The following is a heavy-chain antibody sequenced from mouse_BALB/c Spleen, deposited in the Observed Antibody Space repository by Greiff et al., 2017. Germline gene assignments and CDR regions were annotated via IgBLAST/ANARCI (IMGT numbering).Heavy chain of an antibody. J-gene: IGHJ3*01. V-gene: IGHV5-17*02. Sequence: EVQGVESGGGLVQPGGSRKLSCAASGFTFSSFGMHWVRQAPEKGLEWVAYISSGSSTIYYADTVKGRFTISRDNPKNTLFLQMTSLRSEDTAMYYCARGYDVAWFAYWGQGTLVTVSA. CDR3: ARGYDVAWFAY. D-gene: IGHD2-14*01. CDR2: ISSGSSTI. CDR1: GFTFSSFG.